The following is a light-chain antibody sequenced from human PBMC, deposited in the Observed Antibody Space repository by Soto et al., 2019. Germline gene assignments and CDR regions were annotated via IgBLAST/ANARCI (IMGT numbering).Light chain of an antibody. CDR1: QSITST. Sequence: TQSPSFLSASVGDRVTISCRASQSITSTLAWYHHKPGQAPRLLISYASRGATGIPSRFSGSGSGTDFTLTINSLQSEDFAVYYCQQYYTWPVTFGGGTKVDI. V-gene: IGKV3-15*01. CDR2: YAS. J-gene: IGKJ4*01. CDR3: QQYYTWPVT.